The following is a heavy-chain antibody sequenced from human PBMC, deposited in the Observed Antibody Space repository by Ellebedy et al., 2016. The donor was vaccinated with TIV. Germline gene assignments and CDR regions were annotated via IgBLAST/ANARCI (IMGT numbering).Heavy chain of an antibody. CDR2: ISANGETT. Sequence: GESLKISFAASGFTFSTYPVNWVRQAPGKGLEWVSIISANGETTYYADSVKGRFTISRDNSKNTLFLQMNSLRAEDTGVYYCATERRNYYNGMDVWGQGTTVTVSS. V-gene: IGHV3-23*01. CDR1: GFTFSTYP. J-gene: IGHJ6*02. CDR3: ATERRNYYNGMDV. D-gene: IGHD2/OR15-2a*01.